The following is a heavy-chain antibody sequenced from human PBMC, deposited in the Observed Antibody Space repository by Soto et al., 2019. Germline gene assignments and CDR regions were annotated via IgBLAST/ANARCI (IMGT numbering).Heavy chain of an antibody. CDR3: ARPHYDILTGYQFRYFDL. CDR2: ISAYNGNT. D-gene: IGHD3-9*01. Sequence: QVQLVQSGAEVKKPGASVKVSCKASGYTFTSYGISWVRQAPGQGLEWMGWISAYNGNTNYAQKLQGRVTMTTDTSTRPAYMELRSLRSDDTAVYYCARPHYDILTGYQFRYFDLWGRGTLVTVSS. CDR1: GYTFTSYG. V-gene: IGHV1-18*01. J-gene: IGHJ2*01.